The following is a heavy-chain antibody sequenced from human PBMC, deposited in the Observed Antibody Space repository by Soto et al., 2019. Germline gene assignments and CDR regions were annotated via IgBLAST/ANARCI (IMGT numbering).Heavy chain of an antibody. J-gene: IGHJ1*01. CDR1: GFTFSSYW. CDR3: ARDLVSLWVGEVLPQAVHH. Sequence: EVQLVESGGGLVQPGGSLRLSCAASGFTFSSYWMSWVRQAPGKGLEWVATIKQDGSDKYYVDSVKGRFTISRDNAKNSLDLQMNSLRAEDTAVYYWARDLVSLWVGEVLPQAVHHGGQGTLVTASS. CDR2: IKQDGSDK. V-gene: IGHV3-7*01. D-gene: IGHD3-10*01.